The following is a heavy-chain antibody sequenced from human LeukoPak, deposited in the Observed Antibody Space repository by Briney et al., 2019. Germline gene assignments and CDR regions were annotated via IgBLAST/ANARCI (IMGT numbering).Heavy chain of an antibody. CDR2: IQYDDSEK. CDR1: GFAFNFRTSG. Sequence: GGSLRLSCAASGFAFNFRTSGMHWVRQAPGKGLEWVAFIQYDDSEKSYADSMKGRCTTSRDNSKKTVSLQMNSLRAEDTAVYYCAKDGAFDRYCSGGSCYIDYWGQGTLVTVSS. D-gene: IGHD2-15*01. J-gene: IGHJ4*02. CDR3: AKDGAFDRYCSGGSCYIDY. V-gene: IGHV3-30*02.